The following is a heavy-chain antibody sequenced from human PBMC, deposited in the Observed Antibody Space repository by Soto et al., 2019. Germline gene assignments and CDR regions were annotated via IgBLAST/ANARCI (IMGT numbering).Heavy chain of an antibody. Sequence: QVQLVESGGGVVQPGRSLRLSCVASGFTFSSYGMHWVRQAPGKGLGWVAVIWYDGSNKYYADSVKGRFTISRDNSKNTLYLQMNSLRAEDTAVYYCAREWIGSVDYWGQGTLVTVSS. J-gene: IGHJ4*02. CDR1: GFTFSSYG. CDR2: IWYDGSNK. D-gene: IGHD5-12*01. V-gene: IGHV3-33*01. CDR3: AREWIGSVDY.